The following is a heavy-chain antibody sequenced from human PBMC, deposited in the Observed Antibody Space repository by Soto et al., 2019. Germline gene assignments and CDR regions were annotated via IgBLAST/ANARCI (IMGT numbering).Heavy chain of an antibody. Sequence: GASVKVSCKASGYTFTSYGISWVRQAPGQGLEWMGWISAYNGNTNYAQKLQGRVTMTTDTSTSTAYMELRSLRSDDTAVYYCARAAGYYYDSSGYYSSFAYYGLDVWGQGTTVTVSS. CDR1: GYTFTSYG. CDR3: ARAAGYYYDSSGYYSSFAYYGLDV. J-gene: IGHJ6*02. V-gene: IGHV1-18*01. CDR2: ISAYNGNT. D-gene: IGHD3-22*01.